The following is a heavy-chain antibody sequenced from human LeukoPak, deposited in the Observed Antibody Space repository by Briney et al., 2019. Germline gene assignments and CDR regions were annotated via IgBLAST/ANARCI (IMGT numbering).Heavy chain of an antibody. J-gene: IGHJ4*02. CDR1: GFTFSSYA. Sequence: GGSLRLSCAASGFTFSSYAMSWVRQAPGKGLEWVSVIYSGGSTYYADSVKGRFTISRDNSKNTLYLQMNSLRAEDTAVYYCARVAVTRGFDYWGQGTLATVSS. CDR3: ARVAVTRGFDY. D-gene: IGHD4-17*01. V-gene: IGHV3-53*01. CDR2: IYSGGST.